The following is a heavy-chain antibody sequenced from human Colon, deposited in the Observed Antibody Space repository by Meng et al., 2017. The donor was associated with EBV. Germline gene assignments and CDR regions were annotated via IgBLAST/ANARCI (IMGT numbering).Heavy chain of an antibody. CDR1: GGSINSGDYY. Sequence: QGRPQVSGPRLVKPSQTLSLTCTVSGGSINSGDYYWSWIRQPPGKGLEWIGYIYYTGSTYYNPSLKSRVTISMDTSKNQFSPRLSSVTAADTAVYYCARNYYFDYWGQGTLVTAPQ. CDR3: ARNYYFDY. V-gene: IGHV4-30-4*01. CDR2: IYYTGST. J-gene: IGHJ4*02.